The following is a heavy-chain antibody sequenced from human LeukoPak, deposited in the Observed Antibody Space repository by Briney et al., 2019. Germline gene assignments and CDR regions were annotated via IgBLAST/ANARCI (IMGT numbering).Heavy chain of an antibody. CDR2: ISGSGSNT. J-gene: IGHJ6*01. Sequence: RPRGSLRLSCTASGFTFSNYAMNWVRRAPGKGLEWVSAISGSGSNTYYTDSVKDRFTISRDNSKNSLYLQMNSLRPKDTAVYYCAKSQREACCYGMDVWGQGTTVTVSP. CDR3: AKSQREACCYGMDV. V-gene: IGHV3-23*01. D-gene: IGHD1-26*01. CDR1: GFTFSNYA.